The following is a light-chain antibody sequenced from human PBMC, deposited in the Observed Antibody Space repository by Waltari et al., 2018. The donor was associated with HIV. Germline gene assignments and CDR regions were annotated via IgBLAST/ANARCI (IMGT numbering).Light chain of an antibody. CDR3: VLYMGSGIWV. CDR1: SGSVSTSYY. CDR2: STN. J-gene: IGLJ3*02. Sequence: QTVVTQEPSFSVSPGGTVTLTCGLSSGSVSTSYYPSWYQQTPAQPPRTLIYSTNTRSSGVPDRFSGSILGNKAALTITGAQADDESDYYCVLYMGSGIWVFGGGTKLTVL. V-gene: IGLV8-61*01.